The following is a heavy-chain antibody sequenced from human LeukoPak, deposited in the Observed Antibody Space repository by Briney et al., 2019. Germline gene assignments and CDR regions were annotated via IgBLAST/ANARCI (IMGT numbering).Heavy chain of an antibody. CDR3: ARGPTEVLLDY. Sequence: SETLSPTCTVSGGSISSYYWSWIRQPPWKGLEWIGYINYSWDTNYNPSLKSRVTMSVDTSKNQFSLKLSSVTAADTAVYYCARGPTEVLLDYWGQGTLVTVSS. J-gene: IGHJ4*02. CDR1: GGSISSYY. V-gene: IGHV4-59*01. D-gene: IGHD1-14*01. CDR2: INYSWDT.